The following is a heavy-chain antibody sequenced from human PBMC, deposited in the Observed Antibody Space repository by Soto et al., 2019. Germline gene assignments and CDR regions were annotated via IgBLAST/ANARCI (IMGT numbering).Heavy chain of an antibody. CDR2: ISTTGGST. Sequence: GGSLRLSCAASGFTFNAYSLSWVRQAPGKGLEWVSAISTTGGSTYYADSVKGRFTISRDNSKNTLSLKMNSLRAEDTAVYYCARPDGATYNFRYWGQGTLVTVSS. CDR3: ARPDGATYNFRY. D-gene: IGHD1-1*01. CDR1: GFTFNAYS. V-gene: IGHV3-23*01. J-gene: IGHJ4*02.